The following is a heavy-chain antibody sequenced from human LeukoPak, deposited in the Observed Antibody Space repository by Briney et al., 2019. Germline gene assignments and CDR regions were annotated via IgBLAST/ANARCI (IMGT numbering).Heavy chain of an antibody. CDR3: ARDNSVGDTAWWFDP. J-gene: IGHJ5*02. V-gene: IGHV1-46*01. D-gene: IGHD1-26*01. CDR1: GYSFTSHY. CDR2: INPSGSST. Sequence: GASVKVSCKASGYSFTSHYMHWVRQAPGQGLEWMGLINPSGSSTLYAQKFQGRVTMTRDMSTTTDYMELSSLRSEDTAGYYCARDNSVGDTAWWFDPWGQGTLVTVSS.